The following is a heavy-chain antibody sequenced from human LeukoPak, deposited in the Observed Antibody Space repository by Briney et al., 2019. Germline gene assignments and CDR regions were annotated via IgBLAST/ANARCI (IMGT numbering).Heavy chain of an antibody. V-gene: IGHV1-3*01. CDR3: ARDTGDSGYLAY. CDR1: GYMFTTYA. CDR2: INPGNGHT. J-gene: IGHJ4*02. Sequence: ASVKVSCKASGYMFTTYALHWVRRAPGQRLEWMGWINPGNGHTRYSQKLQGRVTITRDTSASTVDMELSSLRSEDTAVNYCARDTGDSGYLAYWGQGTLVTVSS. D-gene: IGHD3-22*01.